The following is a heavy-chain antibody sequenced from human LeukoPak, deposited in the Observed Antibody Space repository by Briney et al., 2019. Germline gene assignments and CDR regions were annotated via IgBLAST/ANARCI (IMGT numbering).Heavy chain of an antibody. CDR2: IKQDGSDK. D-gene: IGHD6-19*01. Sequence: GGSLRLSCAASGFTFSSSWMGWVRQAPGKGLEWLANIKQDGSDKNYVDSVKGRFTISRDNAKNSLYLQMSSLRAEDTAVYYCARDSGWHNWFDPWGQGTLVTVSS. J-gene: IGHJ5*02. CDR3: ARDSGWHNWFDP. CDR1: GFTFSSSW. V-gene: IGHV3-7*01.